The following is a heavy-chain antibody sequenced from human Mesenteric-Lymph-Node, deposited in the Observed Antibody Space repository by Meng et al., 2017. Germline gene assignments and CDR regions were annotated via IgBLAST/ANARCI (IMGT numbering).Heavy chain of an antibody. Sequence: SLKISCASSGFTFDDYAMHWVRQAPGKGLEWVSGISWNSGSIGYADSVKGRFTISRDNAKNSLYLQMNSLRAEDTALYYCAKGTQRIEMATQAPPPPGIYGMDVWGQGTTVTVSS. V-gene: IGHV3-9*01. CDR3: AKGTQRIEMATQAPPPPGIYGMDV. CDR1: GFTFDDYA. J-gene: IGHJ6*02. CDR2: ISWNSGSI. D-gene: IGHD5-24*01.